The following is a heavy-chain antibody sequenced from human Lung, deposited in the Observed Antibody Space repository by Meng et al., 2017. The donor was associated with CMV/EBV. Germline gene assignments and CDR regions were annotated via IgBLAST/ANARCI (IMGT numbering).Heavy chain of an antibody. J-gene: IGHJ4*02. V-gene: IGHV3-72*01. CDR2: IRDKDSRYST. Sequence: SRTASGFTFSDHYMEWIRQAPGRGLEWIARIRDKDSRYSTEYAASVRGRFTISRDDSKLLFLEMTSLKTEDTAVYYCARTSRRTGDFDYWGQGTLVTVSS. CDR3: ARTSRRTGDFDY. CDR1: GFTFSDHY. D-gene: IGHD7-27*01.